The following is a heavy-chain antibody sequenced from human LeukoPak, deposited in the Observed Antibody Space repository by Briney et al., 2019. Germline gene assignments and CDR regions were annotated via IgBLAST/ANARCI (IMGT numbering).Heavy chain of an antibody. D-gene: IGHD3-16*01. V-gene: IGHV3-33*08. CDR1: GFTFSDYW. CDR2: IWYDGSNK. J-gene: IGHJ4*02. CDR3: AREGELYDY. Sequence: GGSLRLSCAASGFTFSDYWMNWVRQAPGKGLEWVAVIWYDGSNKYYADSVKGRFTISRDNSKNTLYLQMNSLRAEDTAVYYCAREGELYDYWGQGTLVTVSS.